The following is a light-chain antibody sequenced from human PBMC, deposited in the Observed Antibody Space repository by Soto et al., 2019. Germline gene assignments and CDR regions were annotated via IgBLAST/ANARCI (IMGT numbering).Light chain of an antibody. CDR1: QSVSSSY. V-gene: IGKV3-20*01. CDR2: GAS. Sequence: EIVLTQSPGTLSLSPGERATLSCRASQSVSSSYLAWYQQKPGQAPRLLIYGASSRATGIPDRFSGSGSGTDFNLTISRLEPEDVAVYYCQKYGSSLLTFGGGTKVEIK. J-gene: IGKJ4*01. CDR3: QKYGSSLLT.